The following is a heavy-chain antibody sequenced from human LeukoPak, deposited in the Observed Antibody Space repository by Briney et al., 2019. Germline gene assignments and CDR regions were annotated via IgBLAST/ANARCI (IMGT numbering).Heavy chain of an antibody. CDR3: ASVPTRGAPDTLWFHY. CDR2: IYYSGST. V-gene: IGHV4-59*01. Sequence: SETLSLTCTVSGGSISSYYWSWIRQPPGKGLEWIGYIYYSGSTNYNPSLKSRVTISVDTSKNQFSLNLSSVTAADTAVYYCASVPTRGAPDTLWFHYWGQGTLVTVSS. J-gene: IGHJ4*02. CDR1: GGSISSYY. D-gene: IGHD3-10*01.